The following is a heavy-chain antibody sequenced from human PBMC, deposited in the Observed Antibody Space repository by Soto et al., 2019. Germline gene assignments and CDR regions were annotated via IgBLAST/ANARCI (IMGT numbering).Heavy chain of an antibody. J-gene: IGHJ6*03. CDR1: GYTFTVDY. V-gene: IGHV1-2*04. D-gene: IGHD3-3*01. CDR3: ARGGTTYFFFWSVDAGIQYTDSFTAV. CDR2: INPNSGGT. Sequence: ASVKVSCKASGYTFTVDYMHCVRHAPGQGLEWMGWINPNSGGTNYAQKFQGWVTMTRDTSISTAYMELSRLRSDDTAVYYGARGGTTYFFFWSVDAGIQYTDSFTAVRGKGSTVSVS.